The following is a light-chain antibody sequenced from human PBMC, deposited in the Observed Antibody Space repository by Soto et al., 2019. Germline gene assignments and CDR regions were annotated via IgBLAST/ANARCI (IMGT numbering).Light chain of an antibody. CDR2: AAS. J-gene: IGKJ4*01. CDR3: RQYNNWPPLT. CDR1: QSVSYN. V-gene: IGKV3-15*01. Sequence: EIVLTQSPSSLSVSPGESATLSCRASQSVSYNLAWYHQRPGQPPRLIIYAASTRATSVPARFSGSGSGTDFTLTIISLQSEDSGVYYCRQYNNWPPLTFGGGTKVDIK.